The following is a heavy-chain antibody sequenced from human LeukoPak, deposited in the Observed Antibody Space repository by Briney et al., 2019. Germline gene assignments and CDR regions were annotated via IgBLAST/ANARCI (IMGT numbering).Heavy chain of an antibody. V-gene: IGHV3-33*01. J-gene: IGHJ4*02. CDR3: ARDQGRWELLSYFDY. CDR1: GFTFSSYG. D-gene: IGHD1-26*01. CDR2: IWYDGSNK. Sequence: GRSLRLSCAASGFTFSSYGMHWVRPAPGKGLEWVAVIWYDGSNKYYADSVKGRFTISRDNSKNTLYLQMNSLRAEDTAVYYCARDQGRWELLSYFDYWSQGTLVTVSS.